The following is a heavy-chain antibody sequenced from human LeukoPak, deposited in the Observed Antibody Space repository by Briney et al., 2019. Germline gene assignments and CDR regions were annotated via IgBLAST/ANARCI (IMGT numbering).Heavy chain of an antibody. V-gene: IGHV3-30*02. D-gene: IGHD2/OR15-2a*01. CDR2: MSFDGGTK. CDR1: GFTLRSYA. CDR3: VRNNNNDY. J-gene: IGHJ4*02. Sequence: GGFLRLSCAASGFTLRSYAMHWVRQAPGRGLEWVAFMSFDGGTKTYADSVKGRFTISRDNSMDTLHLEMNSLRREDTAVYYCVRNNNNDYWGQGTLVTVSS.